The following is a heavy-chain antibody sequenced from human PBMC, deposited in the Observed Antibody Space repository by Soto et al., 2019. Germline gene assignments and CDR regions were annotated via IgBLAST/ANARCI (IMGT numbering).Heavy chain of an antibody. CDR3: ARDGDAVAGIPIDY. J-gene: IGHJ4*02. D-gene: IGHD6-19*01. Sequence: QVQLVESGGGLVQPGRSLRLSCAASGFTFSSYGMHWVRQAQGKGLEWVAVIWYDGSNKYYADSVKGRFTIARDNSKNTLYMPMNSLRAEDTAVYYCARDGDAVAGIPIDYWGQGTLVTVSS. CDR2: IWYDGSNK. CDR1: GFTFSSYG. V-gene: IGHV3-33*01.